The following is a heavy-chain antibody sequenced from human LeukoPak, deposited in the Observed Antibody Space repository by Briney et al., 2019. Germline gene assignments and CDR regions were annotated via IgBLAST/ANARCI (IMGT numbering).Heavy chain of an antibody. Sequence: GGSLRLLCTASGFSFDEYAMNWVRQVPRKGLECVAGVNWNGGLTDYADSVKGRFTLSRDDAKNSLYLDMNNLRAEDTALYYCARPPSRDCSDGACPFDSWGQGTLVTVSS. D-gene: IGHD2-8*01. V-gene: IGHV3-20*04. CDR2: VNWNGGLT. CDR1: GFSFDEYA. CDR3: ARPPSRDCSDGACPFDS. J-gene: IGHJ4*02.